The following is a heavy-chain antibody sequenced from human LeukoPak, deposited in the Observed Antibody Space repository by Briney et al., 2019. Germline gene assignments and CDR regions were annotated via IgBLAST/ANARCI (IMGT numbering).Heavy chain of an antibody. V-gene: IGHV5-51*01. D-gene: IGHD3-3*01. CDR3: ARRITLFGVVIEGAEGYFDY. CDR1: GYMFTSYW. Sequence: GGSLKISCKGSGYMFTSYWIGWVRQMPGKGREWRGIIYPGESDTRYSPSFQGQGTISADKSISTASLQWSSLQASDTAMYYCARRITLFGVVIEGAEGYFDYWGPGTLVTVSS. CDR2: IYPGESDT. J-gene: IGHJ4*02.